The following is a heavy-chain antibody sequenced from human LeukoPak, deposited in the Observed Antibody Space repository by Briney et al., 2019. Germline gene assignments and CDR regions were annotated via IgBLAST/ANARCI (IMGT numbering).Heavy chain of an antibody. Sequence: GGSLRLSCAASGFTVSSNYMSWVRQAPGKGLEWVSVIYSGGSIYYSDSVKGRFTISRDNPKNMLYLQMSSLRPEDTAVYYCARGSAYSHWGQGTLVTVSS. CDR3: ARGSAYSH. J-gene: IGHJ4*02. CDR2: IYSGGSI. V-gene: IGHV3-66*02. D-gene: IGHD3-22*01. CDR1: GFTVSSNY.